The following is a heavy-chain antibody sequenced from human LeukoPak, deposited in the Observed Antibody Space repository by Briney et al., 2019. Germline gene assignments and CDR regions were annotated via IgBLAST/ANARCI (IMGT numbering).Heavy chain of an antibody. J-gene: IGHJ5*02. V-gene: IGHV3-33*01. Sequence: GRSLRLSCAASGFTFSSYGMHWVRQAPGKGLEWVAVIWYDGSNKYYADSVKGRFTISRDNSKNTLYLQMNSLRAEDTAVYYCARDNIVVVPAAPSHWFDPWGQGTLVTVSP. CDR3: ARDNIVVVPAAPSHWFDP. CDR2: IWYDGSNK. D-gene: IGHD2-2*01. CDR1: GFTFSSYG.